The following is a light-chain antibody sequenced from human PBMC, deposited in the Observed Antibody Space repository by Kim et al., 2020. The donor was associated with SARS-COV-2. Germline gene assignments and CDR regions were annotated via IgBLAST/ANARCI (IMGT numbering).Light chain of an antibody. CDR2: PPS. CDR1: QVISGF. V-gene: IGKV1-NL1*01. CDR3: QQYSDTPT. Sequence: IQLTQSPSSLSSSVGDRVTITCRASQVISGFLTWYQQKPGRAPKLLFYPPSTLQRGVPSRFSSTGSGTDYTLTIDNLQFEDLATYYCQQYSDTPTFGPGTRWISN. J-gene: IGKJ3*01.